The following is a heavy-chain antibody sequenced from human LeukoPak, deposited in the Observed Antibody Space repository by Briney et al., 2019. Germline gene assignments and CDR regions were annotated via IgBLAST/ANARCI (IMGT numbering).Heavy chain of an antibody. V-gene: IGHV3-23*01. CDR1: GFTFSSYA. Sequence: GGCLRLSCAASGFTFSSYAMSWVRQAPGKGLEWVSAISGSGGSTYYADSVKGRFTISRDNSKNTLYLQMNSLRAEDTAVYYCAKVRAYYYYMDVWGTGTTVTVSS. J-gene: IGHJ6*03. CDR2: ISGSGGST. CDR3: AKVRAYYYYMDV.